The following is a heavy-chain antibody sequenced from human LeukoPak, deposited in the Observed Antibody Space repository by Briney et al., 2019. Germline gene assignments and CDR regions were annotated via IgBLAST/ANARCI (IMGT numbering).Heavy chain of an antibody. Sequence: GGSLRLSCAASGLTFRSYAMTWVRQAPGKGLEWVSGIWGGGDSTYYADSVKGRFTISRDNSRNTLFLQMNSLRAEDTAVYYCAKAPLPHCSSGVCYNDYWGQGTLVTVSS. CDR1: GLTFRSYA. J-gene: IGHJ4*02. CDR2: IWGGGDST. D-gene: IGHD2-8*01. CDR3: AKAPLPHCSSGVCYNDY. V-gene: IGHV3-23*01.